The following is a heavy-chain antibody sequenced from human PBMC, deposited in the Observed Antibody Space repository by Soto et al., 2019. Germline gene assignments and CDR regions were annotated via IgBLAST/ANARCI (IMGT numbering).Heavy chain of an antibody. D-gene: IGHD7-27*01. CDR3: AKDRTGDQDY. V-gene: IGHV3-30*18. CDR2: ISYDGSNK. J-gene: IGHJ4*02. CDR1: GFTFSSYG. Sequence: QVQLVESGGGVVQPGRSLRLSCAASGFTFSSYGMHWVRQAPGKGLEWVAVISYDGSNKYYADSVKGRFTISRDNSKNTMYLQMNSLRAEDTAVYYCAKDRTGDQDYWGQGTLVTVSS.